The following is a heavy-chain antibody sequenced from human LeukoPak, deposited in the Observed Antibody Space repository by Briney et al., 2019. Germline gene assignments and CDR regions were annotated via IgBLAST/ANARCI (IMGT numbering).Heavy chain of an antibody. CDR3: ARGNLGIQLWLPGSWFDP. V-gene: IGHV4-59*12. CDR1: GGSISSYY. CDR2: IYYSGST. D-gene: IGHD5-18*01. Sequence: SETLSLTCAVSGGSISSYYWSWIRQPPGKGLEWIGYIYYSGSTNYNPSLKSRVTISVDTSKNQFSLKLSSVTAADTAVYYCARGNLGIQLWLPGSWFDPWGQGTLVTVSS. J-gene: IGHJ5*02.